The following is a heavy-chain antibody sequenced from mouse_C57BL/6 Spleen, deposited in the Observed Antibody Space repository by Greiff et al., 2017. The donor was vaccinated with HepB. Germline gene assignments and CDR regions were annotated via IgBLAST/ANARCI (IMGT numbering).Heavy chain of an antibody. CDR1: GYTFTSYG. V-gene: IGHV1-81*01. Sequence: VQLQQSGAELARPGASVKLSCKASGYTFTSYGISWVKQRTGQGLEWIGEIYPRSGNTYYNEKFKGKATLTADKSSSTAYMELRSLTSEDSAVYFWARVTTVVANYARDYRGQGTSVTVSS. CDR2: IYPRSGNT. CDR3: ARVTTVVANYARDY. J-gene: IGHJ4*01. D-gene: IGHD1-1*01.